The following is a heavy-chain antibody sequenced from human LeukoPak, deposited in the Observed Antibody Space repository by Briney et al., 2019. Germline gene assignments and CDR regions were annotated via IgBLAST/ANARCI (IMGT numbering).Heavy chain of an antibody. CDR3: ARLAGSQGVIYYYYYYMDV. V-gene: IGHV4-4*07. J-gene: IGHJ6*03. D-gene: IGHD3-10*01. CDR1: GDSISTYY. Sequence: SETLSLTCTVSGDSISTYYWSWIRQPAGKGLEWIWRIYTSGSTNYNPSLKSRVTMSVDTSKNQFSLKLSSVTAADTAVSYCARLAGSQGVIYYYYYYMDVWGKGTTVTISS. CDR2: IYTSGST.